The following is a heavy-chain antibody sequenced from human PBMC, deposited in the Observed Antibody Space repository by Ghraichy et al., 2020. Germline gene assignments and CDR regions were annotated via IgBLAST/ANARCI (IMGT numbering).Heavy chain of an antibody. CDR1: GGSISSYY. D-gene: IGHD2-15*01. Sequence: SETLSLTCTVSGGSISSYYWSWIRQPPGKGLEWIGYIYYSGITNYNPSLNSRVTISVDTSKNQFSLKLSSVTAADTAVYYCARVYCSGGSCYRNYFDYWGQGTLVTVSS. V-gene: IGHV4-59*01. CDR3: ARVYCSGGSCYRNYFDY. J-gene: IGHJ4*02. CDR2: IYYSGIT.